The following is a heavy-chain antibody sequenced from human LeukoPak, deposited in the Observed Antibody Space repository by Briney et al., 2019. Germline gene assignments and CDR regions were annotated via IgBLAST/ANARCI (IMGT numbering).Heavy chain of an antibody. D-gene: IGHD4-17*01. CDR3: ASSNYGNDAFDI. Sequence: SVKVSCKASGGTFSSYAISWVRQAPGQGLEWMGGIIPIFGTANYAQKFQGRVTITADKSTSTAYMELSSLRSEDTAVYYCASSNYGNDAFDIWGQGTMVTVSS. V-gene: IGHV1-69*06. J-gene: IGHJ3*02. CDR1: GGTFSSYA. CDR2: IIPIFGTA.